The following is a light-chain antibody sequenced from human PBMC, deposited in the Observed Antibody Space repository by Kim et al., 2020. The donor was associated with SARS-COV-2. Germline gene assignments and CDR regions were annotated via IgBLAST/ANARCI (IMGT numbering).Light chain of an antibody. J-gene: IGKJ2*01. CDR3: QQYDSPPMYT. V-gene: IGKV3-20*01. CDR1: QRVSGSY. CDR2: GAS. Sequence: EIVLTQSPGTLSLSPGERATLSCRASQRVSGSYLAWYQQKPGQAPMLLIYGASNRATGIPDRFSGSGSGTDFTLTIGRLEPEDFAVYYCQQYDSPPMYTFGQGTKLEIK.